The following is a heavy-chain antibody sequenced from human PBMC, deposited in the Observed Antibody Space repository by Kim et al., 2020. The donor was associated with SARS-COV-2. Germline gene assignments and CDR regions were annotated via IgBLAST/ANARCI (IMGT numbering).Heavy chain of an antibody. D-gene: IGHD3-16*01. CDR2: I. CDR3: VRDRMGGAFDI. Sequence: IYYAGSVKGRFTISRDNAKNSLYLHMDSLRDEDTAVYYCVRDRMGGAFDIWGQGTMVTVSS. V-gene: IGHV3-48*02. J-gene: IGHJ3*02.